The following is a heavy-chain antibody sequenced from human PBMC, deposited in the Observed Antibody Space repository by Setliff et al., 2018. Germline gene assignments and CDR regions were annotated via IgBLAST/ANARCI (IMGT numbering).Heavy chain of an antibody. Sequence: PGGSLRLSCAASGFFFRSYEMSWVRQAPGKGPEWVSNIKQDGSEKHYVDSVKGRFTISRDNAKNSLYLQLNSLRAEDTAVYYSSTRTVAARSLDTWGQGTLVTVSS. CDR3: STRTVAARSLDT. CDR1: GFFFRSYE. V-gene: IGHV3-7*01. D-gene: IGHD6-13*01. CDR2: IKQDGSEK. J-gene: IGHJ5*02.